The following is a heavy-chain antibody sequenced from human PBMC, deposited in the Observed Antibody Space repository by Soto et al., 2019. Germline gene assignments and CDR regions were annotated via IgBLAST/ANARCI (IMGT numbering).Heavy chain of an antibody. J-gene: IGHJ5*02. CDR3: ARDLCSGGSCYSNWFDP. D-gene: IGHD2-15*01. CDR2: IYYSGST. CDR1: GGSISSGDYY. Sequence: SETLSLTCTVSGGSISSGDYYWSWIRQPPGKGLEWIGYIYYSGSTYYNPSLKSRITISVDTSKNQFSLKLSSVTAADTAVYYCARDLCSGGSCYSNWFDPWGQGTLVTVSS. V-gene: IGHV4-30-4*01.